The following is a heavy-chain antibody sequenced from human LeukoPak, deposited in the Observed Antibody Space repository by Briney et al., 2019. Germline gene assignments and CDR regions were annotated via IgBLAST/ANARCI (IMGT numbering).Heavy chain of an antibody. Sequence: SETLSLTCTVSGGSISSSSYYWGWIRQPPGKGLEWIGSIYYSGSTYYNPSLKSRVTISVDTSKNQFSLKLSSVTAADTAVYYCASSGLTYPSNWGPTGYAFDIWGQGTMVTVSS. CDR2: IYYSGST. CDR3: ASSGLTYPSNWGPTGYAFDI. D-gene: IGHD7-27*01. J-gene: IGHJ3*02. V-gene: IGHV4-39*01. CDR1: GGSISSSSYY.